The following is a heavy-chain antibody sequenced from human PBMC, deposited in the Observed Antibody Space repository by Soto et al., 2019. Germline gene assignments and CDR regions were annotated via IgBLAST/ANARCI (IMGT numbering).Heavy chain of an antibody. CDR3: ARGRIAARPPNWFDP. D-gene: IGHD6-6*01. J-gene: IGHJ5*02. Sequence: SETLSLTCTVSGGSISSYYWSWIRQPPGKGLEWIGYIYYSGSTNYNPSLKSRVTISVDTSKNQFSLKLSSVTAADTAVYYCARGRIAARPPNWFDPWGQGTLVTVSS. V-gene: IGHV4-59*01. CDR1: GGSISSYY. CDR2: IYYSGST.